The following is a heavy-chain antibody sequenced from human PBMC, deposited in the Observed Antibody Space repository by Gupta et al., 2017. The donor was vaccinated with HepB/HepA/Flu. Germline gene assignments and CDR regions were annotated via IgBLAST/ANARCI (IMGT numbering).Heavy chain of an antibody. CDR3: ARGDSGSGSFYFDY. V-gene: IGHV1-8*02. D-gene: IGHD3-10*01. Sequence: QVQLVQSGAEVKKPGASLRVSCKTSGYVFSSYDIQWVRQAPGQGLEFLGWINPVSGKTDFTQRFQGRVSLTTKNSISTAYLELSSLTSEDTAIYYCARGDSGSGSFYFDYWGQGSLVTVSS. CDR1: GYVFSSYD. J-gene: IGHJ4*02. CDR2: INPVSGKT.